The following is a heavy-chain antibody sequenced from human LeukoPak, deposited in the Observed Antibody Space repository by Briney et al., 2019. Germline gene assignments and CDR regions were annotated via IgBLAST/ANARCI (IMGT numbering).Heavy chain of an antibody. J-gene: IGHJ6*02. CDR3: AKDPIPVAGKNYYRMDV. CDR2: MSSDGSNK. CDR1: GFTFSSYG. Sequence: GGSLRLSCAASGFTFSSYGMYWVRQAPGKGLEWVAVMSSDGSNKYYVDSVKGRFTISRDNSKNTLYLQMNSLRAEDTAVYYCAKDPIPVAGKNYYRMDVWGQGTTVSVSS. D-gene: IGHD6-19*01. V-gene: IGHV3-30*18.